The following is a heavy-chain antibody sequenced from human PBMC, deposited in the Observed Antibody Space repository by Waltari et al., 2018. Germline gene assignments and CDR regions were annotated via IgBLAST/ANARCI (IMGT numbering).Heavy chain of an antibody. Sequence: QVQLVESGGGVVQPGRSLRLSCTASEFTFSSYAMHWVRQAPGKGLEWVAVISYNERNIYYADSVKGRFSISRDNSKKMLYLQMNSLITEDTAVYYCARDYCDKTNCHGMDVWGQGTTVIVSS. D-gene: IGHD3-22*01. CDR3: ARDYCDKTNCHGMDV. CDR1: EFTFSSYA. CDR2: ISYNERNI. J-gene: IGHJ6*02. V-gene: IGHV3-30*04.